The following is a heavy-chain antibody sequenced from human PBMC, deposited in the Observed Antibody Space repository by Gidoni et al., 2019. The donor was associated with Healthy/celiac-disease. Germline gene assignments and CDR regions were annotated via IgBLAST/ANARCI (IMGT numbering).Heavy chain of an antibody. V-gene: IGHV4-34*01. D-gene: IGHD2-2*01. CDR2: INHSGST. Sequence: QLQLPQWGAGLLKPSETLSLTCAVYGGSFSGYYWSWIRQPPGKGLEWIGEINHSGSTNYNPSLKSRVTISVDTSKNQFSLKLSSVTAADTAVYYCARGVGVVVPAAMRYYYGMDVWGQGTTVTVSS. J-gene: IGHJ6*02. CDR3: ARGVGVVVPAAMRYYYGMDV. CDR1: GGSFSGYY.